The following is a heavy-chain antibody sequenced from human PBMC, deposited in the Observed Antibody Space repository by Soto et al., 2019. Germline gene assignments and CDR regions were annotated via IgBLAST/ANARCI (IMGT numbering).Heavy chain of an antibody. CDR1: GGSISSGDYF. CDR2: ISSIGST. CDR3: ARGMVIRPYYYNGMDV. D-gene: IGHD2-8*01. V-gene: IGHV4-30-4*01. J-gene: IGHJ6*04. Sequence: SETLSLTCTVSGGSISSGDYFWSWIRQSPGKGLEWIGYISSIGSTYYNPSLKSRVSVSRDTSKNQFSLKLSSVTTTETAVYYCARGMVIRPYYYNGMDVWGKGTTAT.